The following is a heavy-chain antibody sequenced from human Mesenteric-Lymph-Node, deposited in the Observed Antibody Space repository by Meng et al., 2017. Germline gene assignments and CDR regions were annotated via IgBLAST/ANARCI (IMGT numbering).Heavy chain of an antibody. Sequence: GESLKISCAGSGSTFTDAWMSWFRQAPGKGLEWVGRIKSKSYGERTEYAAPVKGRFTISRDNAKNTLYLQMNSLRAEDTAVYYCARDRVAAQDYWGQGTLVTVSS. CDR3: ARDRVAAQDY. D-gene: IGHD6-6*01. J-gene: IGHJ4*02. CDR1: GSTFTDAW. CDR2: IKSKSYGERT. V-gene: IGHV3-15*05.